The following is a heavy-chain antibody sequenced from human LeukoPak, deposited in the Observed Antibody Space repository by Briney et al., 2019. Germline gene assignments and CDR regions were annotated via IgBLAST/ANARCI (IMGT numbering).Heavy chain of an antibody. V-gene: IGHV4-39*01. J-gene: IGHJ3*02. CDR2: IYYSGST. D-gene: IGHD3-10*01. CDR1: GGSVSSSFYY. Sequence: PSETLSLTCTVSGGSVSSSFYYWGWIRQPPGKGLEWIGSIYYSGSTYYNPSLKSRVTISVDTSKNQFSLKLSSVTAADTAVYYCAGRTISMVQGVRADEALDIWGQGTMVTVSS. CDR3: AGRTISMVQGVRADEALDI.